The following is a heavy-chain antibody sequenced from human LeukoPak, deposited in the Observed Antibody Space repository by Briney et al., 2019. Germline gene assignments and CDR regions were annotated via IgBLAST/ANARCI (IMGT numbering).Heavy chain of an antibody. CDR3: ARALAMVRGVNDAFDI. V-gene: IGHV3-11*01. CDR1: GFTFSDYY. Sequence: GGSLRLSCAASGFTFSDYYMSWIRQAPGKGLEWVSYISSSGSTIYYADSVKGRFTISRDNAKNSLYLQMNSLRAEDTAVYYCARALAMVRGVNDAFDIWGQGTTVTVSS. CDR2: ISSSGSTI. J-gene: IGHJ3*02. D-gene: IGHD3-10*01.